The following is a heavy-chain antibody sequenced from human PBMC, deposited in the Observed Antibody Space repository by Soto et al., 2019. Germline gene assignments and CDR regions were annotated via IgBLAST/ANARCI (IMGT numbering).Heavy chain of an antibody. CDR3: ARRWIGYCSGGSCWDYYGMDV. CDR2: IYYSGST. Sequence: QLQLQESGQGLVKPSETLSLTCTVSGGSISSSSYYWGWIRQPPGKGLEWIGSIYYSGSTYYNPSLKSRVTISVDTSKNQFSLKLSSVTAADTAVYYCARRWIGYCSGGSCWDYYGMDVWGQGTTVTVSS. CDR1: GGSISSSSYY. J-gene: IGHJ6*02. V-gene: IGHV4-39*01. D-gene: IGHD2-15*01.